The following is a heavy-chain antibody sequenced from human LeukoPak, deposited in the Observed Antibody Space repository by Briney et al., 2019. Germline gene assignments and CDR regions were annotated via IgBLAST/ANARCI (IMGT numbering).Heavy chain of an antibody. J-gene: IGHJ5*02. D-gene: IGHD6-19*01. CDR2: ISSSSSYI. V-gene: IGHV3-21*01. CDR1: GFTLSSYS. CDR3: ARDSSGWYRRLDP. Sequence: GGSLRLSCAASGFTLSSYSMNWVRQAPGQGLESVSSISSSSSYIYYADSVKRRFTISRDNAKNSLYLQMNSLRAEDTAVYYCARDSSGWYRRLDPWGQGTLVTVSS.